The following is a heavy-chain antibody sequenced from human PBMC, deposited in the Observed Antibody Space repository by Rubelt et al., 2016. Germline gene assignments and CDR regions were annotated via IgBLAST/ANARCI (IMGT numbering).Heavy chain of an antibody. J-gene: IGHJ5*02. V-gene: IGHV4-61*05. D-gene: IGHD6-6*01. CDR3: AGSSSPFDWFDP. Sequence: GLEWIGYIYYSGSTNYNPSLKSRVTISVDKSKNQFSLKLSSVTAADTAVYYCAGSSSPFDWFDPWGQGTLVTVSS. CDR2: IYYSGST.